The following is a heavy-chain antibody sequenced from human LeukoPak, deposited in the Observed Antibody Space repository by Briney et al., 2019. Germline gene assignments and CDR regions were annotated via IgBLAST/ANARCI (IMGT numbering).Heavy chain of an antibody. V-gene: IGHV1-2*02. CDR3: ATRSTTMVFLY. J-gene: IGHJ4*02. Sequence: VSVKVSCKASGYTFTDYPIHWVRQAPGQGLEWMGWINPNSGGTNYAQKFQGRVTMTGGTSITTAYMELSRLSSDDTAVYYCATRSTTMVFLYWGQGTLVAVSS. CDR1: GYTFTDYP. D-gene: IGHD5-18*01. CDR2: INPNSGGT.